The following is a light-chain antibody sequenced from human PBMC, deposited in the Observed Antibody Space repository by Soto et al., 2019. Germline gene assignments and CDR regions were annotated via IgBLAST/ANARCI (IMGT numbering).Light chain of an antibody. Sequence: QSALTQPPSASGSPGQSVTISCTGTSSDIGYYDYVSWYQHHPGKAPKLMIYGVNKRPSGVPDRFSASRSGNTASLTVSGLQAEDEADYYCQSYDSVLSAAVFGGGTKLTVL. CDR1: SSDIGYYDY. V-gene: IGLV2-8*01. CDR2: GVN. J-gene: IGLJ2*01. CDR3: QSYDSVLSAAV.